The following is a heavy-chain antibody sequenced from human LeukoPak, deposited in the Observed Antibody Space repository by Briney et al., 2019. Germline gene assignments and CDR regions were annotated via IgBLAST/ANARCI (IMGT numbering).Heavy chain of an antibody. D-gene: IGHD6-6*01. CDR2: INHSGST. V-gene: IGHV4-34*01. CDR1: GGSFSGYY. J-gene: IGHJ1*01. CDR3: AKGPLGNLVPFQT. Sequence: SETLSLTCAVYGGSFSGYYWSWIRQPPGKGLEWIGEINHSGSTNYNPSLKSRVTISIDTSKNQFSLKLNSVTAADTAVYYCAKGPLGNLVPFQTWGKGTRVTVS.